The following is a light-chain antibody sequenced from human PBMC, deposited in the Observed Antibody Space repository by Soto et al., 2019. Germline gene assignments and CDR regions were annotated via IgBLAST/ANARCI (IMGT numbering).Light chain of an antibody. V-gene: IGKV3-20*01. J-gene: IGKJ1*01. CDR1: QSISSTY. CDR3: QQYGSSLPWT. Sequence: EIVLTQSPGTLSLSPGERAALYCRASQSISSTYLAWYQKKLGQAPRLLIYGASSRATGIPDKFSGSGSGTDFTLTISRLEPEDFAVYYCQQYGSSLPWTFGQGTKVEIK. CDR2: GAS.